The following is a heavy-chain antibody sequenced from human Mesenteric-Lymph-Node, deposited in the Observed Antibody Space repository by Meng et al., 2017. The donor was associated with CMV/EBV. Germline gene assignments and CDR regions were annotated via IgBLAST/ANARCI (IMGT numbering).Heavy chain of an antibody. CDR1: FTSND. J-gene: IGHJ4*02. D-gene: IGHD3-3*01. CDR2: MTPNSGKT. CDR3: ARGTYYDFWIGYQYHFDY. Sequence: FTSNDINWVRQAPGQGLEWMGWMTPNSGKTAYAQKFQGRVTVTRNTSISTAYMELSSLRSEDTAVYYCARGTYYDFWIGYQYHFDYWGQGTLVTVSS. V-gene: IGHV1-8*01.